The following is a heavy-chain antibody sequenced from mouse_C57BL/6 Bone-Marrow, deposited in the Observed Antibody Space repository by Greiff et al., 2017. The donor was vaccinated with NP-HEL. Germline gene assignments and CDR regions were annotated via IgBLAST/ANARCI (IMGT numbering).Heavy chain of an antibody. CDR2: IDPSDSET. V-gene: IGHV1-52*01. CDR3: ARLGDYGAWFAY. CDR1: GYTFTSYW. D-gene: IGHD2-13*01. Sequence: VQLQQPGAELVRPGSSVKLSCKASGYTFTSYWMHWVKQRPIQGLEWIGNIDPSDSETHYNQKFKDKATLTVDKSSSTAYMQLSSLTSEDSAVYYCARLGDYGAWFAYWGQGTLVTVSA. J-gene: IGHJ3*01.